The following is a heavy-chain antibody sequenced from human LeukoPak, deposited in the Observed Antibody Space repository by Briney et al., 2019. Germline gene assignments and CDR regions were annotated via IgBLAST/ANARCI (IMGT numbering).Heavy chain of an antibody. CDR1: GYTFTGYG. D-gene: IGHD5-18*01. CDR2: ISAYNGNT. J-gene: IGHJ6*03. Sequence: ASVKVSCKASGYTFTGYGISWVRQAPGQGLEWMGWISAYNGNTNYAQKLQGRVTMTTDTSTSTAYMELRSLRSDDTAVYYCARLDLVAKTQLWLPPLYYYYYMDVWGKGTTVTVSS. V-gene: IGHV1-18*01. CDR3: ARLDLVAKTQLWLPPLYYYYYMDV.